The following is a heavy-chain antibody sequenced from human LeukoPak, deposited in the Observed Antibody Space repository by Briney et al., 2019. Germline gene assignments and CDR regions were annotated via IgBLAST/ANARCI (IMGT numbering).Heavy chain of an antibody. J-gene: IGHJ6*02. D-gene: IGHD6-13*01. Sequence: GGSLRLSCAASRFTVSSNYMSWVRQAPGKGLEWVSVIYSGGNTYYADSVKGRFTISRDNSKNTLYLQMNSLRAEDTAVYYCARDQGTGIAAAGTPPFNYYYGMDVWGQGTTVTVSS. V-gene: IGHV3-66*01. CDR1: RFTVSSNY. CDR2: IYSGGNT. CDR3: ARDQGTGIAAAGTPPFNYYYGMDV.